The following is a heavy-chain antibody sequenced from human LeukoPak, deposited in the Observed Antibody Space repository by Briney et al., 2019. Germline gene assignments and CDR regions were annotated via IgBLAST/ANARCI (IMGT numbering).Heavy chain of an antibody. Sequence: GGSLRPSCAASEFTFSSYGMHWVRQAPGKGLEWVAFIRYDGSNQYYTDSVKGRFTISRDNSKNTLYLQMNSLRAEDTAVYYCARVSGSYRYYFDYWGQGTLVTVSS. CDR2: IRYDGSNQ. D-gene: IGHD1-26*01. CDR3: ARVSGSYRYYFDY. V-gene: IGHV3-30*02. J-gene: IGHJ4*02. CDR1: EFTFSSYG.